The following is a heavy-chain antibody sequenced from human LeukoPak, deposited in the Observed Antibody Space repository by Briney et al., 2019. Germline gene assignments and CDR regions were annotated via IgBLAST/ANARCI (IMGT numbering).Heavy chain of an antibody. Sequence: GGSLRLSCAASGFTFSNYWMSWVRQAPGKGLEWVAKIKQDGSEEYYVDSVKGRFTISIDNAKKSMYLQMNSLRVEDTAIYYCVSGSGWIFDYWGQGTLVTVSS. D-gene: IGHD6-19*01. CDR1: GFTFSNYW. CDR2: IKQDGSEE. CDR3: VSGSGWIFDY. J-gene: IGHJ4*02. V-gene: IGHV3-7*03.